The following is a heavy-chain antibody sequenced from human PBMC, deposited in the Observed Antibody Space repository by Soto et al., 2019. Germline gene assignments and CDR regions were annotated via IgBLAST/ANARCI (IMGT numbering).Heavy chain of an antibody. V-gene: IGHV3-74*03. Sequence: EVQLVESGGDLVQPGGSLSLSCAASGFTFSGHWMHWVRQVPGKGLEWVSRINTDGGSSAYADSVKGRFAISRDNAKNTLYLQMNGMRAADTAVYYCAREAGYCSRTSGYRRAFDTWGQGTTVTVSS. J-gene: IGHJ3*02. D-gene: IGHD2-2*01. CDR3: AREAGYCSRTSGYRRAFDT. CDR1: GFTFSGHW. CDR2: INTDGGSS.